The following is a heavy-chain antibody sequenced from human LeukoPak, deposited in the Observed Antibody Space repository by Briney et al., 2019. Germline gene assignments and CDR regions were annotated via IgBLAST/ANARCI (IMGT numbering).Heavy chain of an antibody. CDR2: IYPGDSDT. D-gene: IGHD6-19*01. CDR3: ARRESSGWSFDY. CDR1: GYSFTSYW. J-gene: IGHJ4*02. V-gene: IGHV5-51*01. Sequence: GESLKISCKGSGYSFTSYWIGWVRQMPGKGLEWMGIIYPGDSDTRYSPSFQGRVTISADKSISTAYLQWSRLKAPDTAIYYCARRESSGWSFDYWGQGTLVTVSS.